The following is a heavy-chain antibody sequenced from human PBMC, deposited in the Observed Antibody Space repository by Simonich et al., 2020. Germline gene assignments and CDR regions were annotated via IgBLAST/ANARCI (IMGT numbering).Heavy chain of an antibody. CDR2: INHNSSGT. CDR1: GYTFPGYY. CDR3: ARDSYSSWYFDL. D-gene: IGHD6-13*01. V-gene: IGHV1-2*02. Sequence: QVQLVQSGAEVKKPGASVKVSCKASGYTFPGYYMHWVRQAPGQGLEWRGWINHNSSGTNDAQKFKGRVTMTRDTSSSTAYMELSRLRSDDTAVYYCARDSYSSWYFDLWGRGTLVTVSS. J-gene: IGHJ2*01.